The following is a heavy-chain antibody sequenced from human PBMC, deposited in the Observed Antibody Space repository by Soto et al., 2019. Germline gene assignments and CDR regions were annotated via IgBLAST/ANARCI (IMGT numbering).Heavy chain of an antibody. CDR2: IYDSESA. Sequence: SDTLSLTCNVFCKSISSGSFYWNWIRHHPGKGLEWIGYIYDSESAYYNPSLKSRVTISMDTSKNHFAMRLSSVTGADTAVYYCARASSSSSAADYWGQGTLVTVS. J-gene: IGHJ4*02. V-gene: IGHV4-31*03. D-gene: IGHD6-6*01. CDR3: ARASSSSSAADY. CDR1: CKSISSGSFY.